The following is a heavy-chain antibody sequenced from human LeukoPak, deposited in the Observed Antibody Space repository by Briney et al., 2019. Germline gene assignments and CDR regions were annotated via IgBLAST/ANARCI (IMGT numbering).Heavy chain of an antibody. V-gene: IGHV4-59*01. CDR3: ARGSKAAPGTFDY. J-gene: IGHJ4*02. CDR1: GGSISSYY. Sequence: PSGTLSLTCAASGGSISSYYWSWIRQPPGKGLEWIGYIYYSGSTNYNPSLKSRVTISVDTSKNQFSLKLSSVTAADTAVYYCARGSKAAPGTFDYWGQGTLVTVSS. D-gene: IGHD6-13*01. CDR2: IYYSGST.